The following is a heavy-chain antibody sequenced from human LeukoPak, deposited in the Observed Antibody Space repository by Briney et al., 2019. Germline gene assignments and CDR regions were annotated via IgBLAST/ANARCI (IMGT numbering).Heavy chain of an antibody. CDR2: LIPIFGTA. D-gene: IGHD1-26*01. CDR3: ARSRYSGSYFY. Sequence: SVKVSCKASGGTFSSYAISWVRQAPGQGLEWMGRLIPIFGTANYAQKFQGRVSITTDESTSTAYMELSSLRSDDTAVYYCARSRYSGSYFYWVQGTLVTVSS. CDR1: GGTFSSYA. V-gene: IGHV1-69*05. J-gene: IGHJ4*02.